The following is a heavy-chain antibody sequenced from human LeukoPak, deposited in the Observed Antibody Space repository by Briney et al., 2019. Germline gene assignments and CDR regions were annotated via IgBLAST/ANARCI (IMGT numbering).Heavy chain of an antibody. CDR2: IYSSGNT. J-gene: IGHJ3*02. CDR3: ARAGKTRGGWPI. Sequence: SETLSLTCTVSGGSISSYYWGWIRQPPGKGLEWIGYIYSSGNTNYNPSLESRVTISVDTSKNQISLNLNSVIAADTAIYYCARAGKTRGGWPIWGQGTLVTVSS. V-gene: IGHV4-59*01. D-gene: IGHD6-19*01. CDR1: GGSISSYY.